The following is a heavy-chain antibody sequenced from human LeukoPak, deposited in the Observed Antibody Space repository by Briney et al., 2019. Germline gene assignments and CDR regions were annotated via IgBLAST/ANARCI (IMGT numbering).Heavy chain of an antibody. Sequence: PGGSLRLSCAASGFTFSSYSMNWVRQAPGKGLEGVSSISSSSSYIYYADSVKGRFTVSRDNAKNSLYLQMNSLRAEDTAVYYCARVIAAATINYWGQGTLVTVSS. J-gene: IGHJ4*02. CDR1: GFTFSSYS. V-gene: IGHV3-21*01. CDR3: ARVIAAATINY. CDR2: ISSSSSYI. D-gene: IGHD6-13*01.